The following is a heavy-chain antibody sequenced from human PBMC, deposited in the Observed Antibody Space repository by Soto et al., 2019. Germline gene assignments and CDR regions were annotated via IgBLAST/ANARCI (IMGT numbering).Heavy chain of an antibody. Sequence: QVQLVQSGAEVQKPGSSVKVSCKASGGTFSSYAISWVRQAPGQGLEWMGGIIPIFGTANYAQKFQSRVTITADESTSRAYRELSSLRSEDTAVYYCASGDSYGSENWFDPWGQGTLVTVS. V-gene: IGHV1-69*01. CDR3: ASGDSYGSENWFDP. J-gene: IGHJ5*02. D-gene: IGHD5-18*01. CDR2: IIPIFGTA. CDR1: GGTFSSYA.